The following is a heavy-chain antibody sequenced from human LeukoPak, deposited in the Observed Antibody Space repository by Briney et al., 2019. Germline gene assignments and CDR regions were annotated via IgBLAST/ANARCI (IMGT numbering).Heavy chain of an antibody. CDR2: IYWDDDK. V-gene: IGHV2-5*02. CDR1: GFSLSTRGVG. D-gene: IGHD2-2*01. J-gene: IGHJ4*02. Sequence: SGPTLVNPTQTLTLTCTFSGFSLSTRGVGVGWIRQPPGKALEWLALIYWDDDKRYSPSLKSRLTTTKDTSKNQVVLTMTNMDPVDTATYYCARSDCSSTSCYLFDYWGQGTLVTVSS. CDR3: ARSDCSSTSCYLFDY.